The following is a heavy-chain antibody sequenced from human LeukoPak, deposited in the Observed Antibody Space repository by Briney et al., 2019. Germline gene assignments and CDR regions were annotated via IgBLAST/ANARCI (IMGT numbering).Heavy chain of an antibody. Sequence: GASAKVSCKASGYTFTSYGISWVRQAPGQGVEWMGWISAYNGNTNYAQKLQGRVTMTTDTSTSTAYMELRSLRSDDTAVYYCAXEXWQXLVGGTGYFDYWGQGTLVTVSS. CDR2: ISAYNGNT. CDR3: AXEXWQXLVGGTGYFDY. D-gene: IGHD6-13*01. J-gene: IGHJ4*02. CDR1: GYTFTSYG. V-gene: IGHV1-18*01.